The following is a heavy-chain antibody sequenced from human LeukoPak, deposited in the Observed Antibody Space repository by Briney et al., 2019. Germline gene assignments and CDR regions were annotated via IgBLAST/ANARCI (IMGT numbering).Heavy chain of an antibody. CDR2: VHPNSGDT. J-gene: IGHJ4*02. V-gene: IGHV1-2*02. CDR3: SREDY. CDR1: GYTFTDYY. Sequence: GASVKVSCKASGYTFTDYYIHWVRQAPGQGLEFLGWVHPNSGDTTCAQKFQGRVTLTRDTSISTAYMELSRLRSDDTAVYYCSREDYWGQGTLVSVSS.